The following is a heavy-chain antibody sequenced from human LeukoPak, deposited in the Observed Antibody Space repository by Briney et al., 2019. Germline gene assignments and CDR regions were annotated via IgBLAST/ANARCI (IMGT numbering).Heavy chain of an antibody. D-gene: IGHD6-13*01. V-gene: IGHV4-59*01. CDR2: IYYSGST. CDR1: GGSISSYY. J-gene: IGHJ5*02. CDR3: ARGGDSAGFYWFDP. Sequence: SETLSLTCTVSGGSISSYYWSCIRQPPGKGLEWIGYIYYSGSTNYNPSLKSRVTISVDTSKNQFSLKLSSVTAADTAVYYCARGGDSAGFYWFDPWGQGTLVTVSS.